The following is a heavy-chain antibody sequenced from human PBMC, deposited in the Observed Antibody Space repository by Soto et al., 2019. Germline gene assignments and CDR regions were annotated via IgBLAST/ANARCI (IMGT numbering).Heavy chain of an antibody. Sequence: VQLVQSGAEVKQPGSSVKVSCKASGGSFRRYAISWVRQAPGQGLEWMGGILPIFGSPSHAQKFQGRATITADESTSTAYLELTSLTSEDTAMYYCVFGDCTSTSCSYYFYGLDVWGQGTTVTVSS. J-gene: IGHJ6*02. CDR1: GGSFRRYA. V-gene: IGHV1-69*01. CDR3: VFGDCTSTSCSYYFYGLDV. CDR2: ILPIFGSP. D-gene: IGHD2-2*01.